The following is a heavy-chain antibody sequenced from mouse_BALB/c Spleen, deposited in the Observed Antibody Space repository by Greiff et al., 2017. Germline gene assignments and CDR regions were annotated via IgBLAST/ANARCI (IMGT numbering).Heavy chain of an antibody. J-gene: IGHJ3*01. CDR3: AREVGGYERGIAY. CDR1: GYTFTDYA. CDR2: ISTYYGDA. Sequence: QVQLQQSGAELVRPGVSVKISCKGSGYTFTDYAMHWVKQSHAKSLEWIGVISTYYGDASYNQKFKGKATMTVDKSSSTAYMELARLTSEDSAIYYCAREVGGYERGIAYWGQGTLVTVSA. V-gene: IGHV1S137*01. D-gene: IGHD2-2*01.